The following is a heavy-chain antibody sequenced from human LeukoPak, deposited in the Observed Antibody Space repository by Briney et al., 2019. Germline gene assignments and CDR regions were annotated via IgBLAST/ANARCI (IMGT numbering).Heavy chain of an antibody. V-gene: IGHV1-18*01. CDR3: ARGQYFDF. J-gene: IGHJ4*02. CDR2: ISAYNGNT. Sequence: GLEWMGWISAYNGNTDLAQKLQGRVTMTTDTSTSTAYMELRSLRSDDTAVYYCARGQYFDFWGQGALVTVSS.